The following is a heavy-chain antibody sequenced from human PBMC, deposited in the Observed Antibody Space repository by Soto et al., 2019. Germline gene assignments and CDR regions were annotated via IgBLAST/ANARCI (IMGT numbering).Heavy chain of an antibody. CDR3: VRRSPEDAFDI. CDR2: IYEGGNT. J-gene: IGHJ3*02. V-gene: IGHV4-30-2*01. Sequence: PSETLSLTCAVSGGSIIGDGYSWSWIRQPPGKGLQWIGHIYEGGNTYYTPPLESRVAISTDKSKNQFSLRLSSVTAADTAVYYCVRRSPEDAFDIWGQGTMVTVSS. CDR1: GGSIIGDGYS.